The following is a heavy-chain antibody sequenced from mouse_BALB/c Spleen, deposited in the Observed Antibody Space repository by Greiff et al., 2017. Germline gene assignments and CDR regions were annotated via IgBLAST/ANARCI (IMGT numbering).Heavy chain of an antibody. J-gene: IGHJ2*01. D-gene: IGHD1-2*01. CDR1: GYTFTSYW. CDR3: ARGGDPLLFITGDY. V-gene: IGHV1S81*02. CDR2: INPSNGRT. Sequence: QVQLKQPGAELVKPGASVKLSCKASGYTFTSYWMHWVKQRPGQGLEWIGEINPSNGRTNYNEKFKSKATLTVDKSSSTAYMQLSSLTSEDSAVYYCARGGDPLLFITGDYWGQGTTLTVSS.